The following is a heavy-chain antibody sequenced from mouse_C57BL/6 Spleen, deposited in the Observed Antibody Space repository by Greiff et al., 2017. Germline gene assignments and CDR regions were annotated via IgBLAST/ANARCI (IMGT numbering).Heavy chain of an antibody. V-gene: IGHV1-76*01. Sequence: QVQLQQSGAELVRPGASVKLSCKASGYTFTDYYINWVKQRPGQGLEWIARIYPGSGNTYYNEKFKGKATLTAEKSSSTAYMQLSSLTSEDSAVYFCAREGGMIGGYYWYFDVWGTGTTVTVSS. CDR2: IYPGSGNT. D-gene: IGHD1-1*02. CDR1: GYTFTDYY. J-gene: IGHJ1*03. CDR3: AREGGMIGGYYWYFDV.